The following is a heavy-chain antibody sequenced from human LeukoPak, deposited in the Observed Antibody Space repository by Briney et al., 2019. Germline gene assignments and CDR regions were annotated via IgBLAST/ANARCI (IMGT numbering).Heavy chain of an antibody. CDR3: ARGVIAAGGNDFDY. CDR1: GGSISSSNW. D-gene: IGHD6-13*01. J-gene: IGHJ4*02. V-gene: IGHV4-4*02. CDR2: IYHSGST. Sequence: SETLSLTCAVSGGSISSSNWWSWVRQPPGQGLEWIGEIYHSGSTNYNPSLKSRVTILEDKSKNQFSLKMSSVTAADTAVYYCARGVIAAGGNDFDYWGQGTLVTVSS.